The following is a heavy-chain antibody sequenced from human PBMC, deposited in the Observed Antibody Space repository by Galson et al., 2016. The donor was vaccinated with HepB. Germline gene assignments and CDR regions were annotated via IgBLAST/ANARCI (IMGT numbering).Heavy chain of an antibody. CDR2: IYYSGST. Sequence: SETLSLTCTVSGGSISGGNYYWSWIRQPPGKGLEWIGYIYYSGSTNCNPSLTSRVSMSVDTSKNQFTLNLRSVTAADTAVYYCARHLSEYENAMDVWGQGTMVTVSS. CDR1: GGSISGGNYY. J-gene: IGHJ3*01. CDR3: ARHLSEYENAMDV. V-gene: IGHV4-61*01. D-gene: IGHD1-1*01.